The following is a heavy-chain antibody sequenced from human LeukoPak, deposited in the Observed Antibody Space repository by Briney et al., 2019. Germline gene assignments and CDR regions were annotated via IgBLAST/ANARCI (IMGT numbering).Heavy chain of an antibody. D-gene: IGHD3-16*02. Sequence: ASVKVSCKASGYTFTGYYMHWVRQAPGQGLEWMGWINPNSGGTNYAQKFQGRVTMTRDTSISTAYMELSRLRSDDTAVYYCARQLRVWGSYRYTTAFDIWGQGTMVTVSS. CDR3: ARQLRVWGSYRYTTAFDI. CDR2: INPNSGGT. V-gene: IGHV1-2*02. J-gene: IGHJ3*02. CDR1: GYTFTGYY.